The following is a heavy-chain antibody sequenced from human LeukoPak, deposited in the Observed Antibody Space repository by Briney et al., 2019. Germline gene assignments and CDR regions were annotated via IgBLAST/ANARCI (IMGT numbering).Heavy chain of an antibody. CDR1: GFTFSSYA. J-gene: IGHJ5*02. D-gene: IGHD2-2*01. CDR2: ISDHGST. Sequence: GGSLRLSCAASGFTFSSYAMSWVRQAPGTRLEWISAISDHGSTYHADSVKGRFTISRDNSKNTLSLQTNSLRVEDTAVYYCAKAPLGTCTGATCYALDAWGQGTLVTVSS. V-gene: IGHV3-23*01. CDR3: AKAPLGTCTGATCYALDA.